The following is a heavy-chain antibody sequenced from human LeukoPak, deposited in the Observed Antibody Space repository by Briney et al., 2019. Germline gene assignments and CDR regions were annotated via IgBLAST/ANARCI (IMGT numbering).Heavy chain of an antibody. J-gene: IGHJ5*02. D-gene: IGHD3-9*01. CDR3: AKDWSTDWSKWFDR. Sequence: PGGSLRLSCAASGFTFNTYGMHWVRQVPGKGLEWRAFMRYGESDTYYPASVKGRFTISRDNSRNTLYLQMNSLRREDTAIYYCAKDWSTDWSKWFDRWGQGTLVTVSS. CDR1: GFTFNTYG. V-gene: IGHV3-30*02. CDR2: MRYGESDT.